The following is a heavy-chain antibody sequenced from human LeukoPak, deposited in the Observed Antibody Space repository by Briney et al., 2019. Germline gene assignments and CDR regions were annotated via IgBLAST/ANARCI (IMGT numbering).Heavy chain of an antibody. CDR2: IYYSGST. CDR1: GGSISSYY. J-gene: IGHJ3*02. V-gene: IGHV4-59*08. CDR3: AAIGSLHDAFDI. Sequence: SETLSLTCTVSGGSISSYYWSWIRQPPGKGLEWIGYIYYSGSTNYNPSLKSRVTISVDTSKNQFSLTLSSVTAADTAVYYCAAIGSLHDAFDIWGQGTMVTVSS.